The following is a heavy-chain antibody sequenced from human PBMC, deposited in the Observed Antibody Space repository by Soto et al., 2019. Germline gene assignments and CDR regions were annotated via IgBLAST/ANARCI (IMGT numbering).Heavy chain of an antibody. J-gene: IGHJ6*02. D-gene: IGHD3-16*01. Sequence: QVQLVQSGDEVKKPGASVKVSCKASGYIFVNYGIAWVRQAPRQGLEWMVWISPYTGNTHSASKVQGRLTMTTVTSTSTAYMDLGSLTSDDTAVYYCVMVDNYVTPTPQDVWGQGTTVTVSS. CDR1: GYIFVNYG. CDR2: ISPYTGNT. V-gene: IGHV1-18*01. CDR3: VMVDNYVTPTPQDV.